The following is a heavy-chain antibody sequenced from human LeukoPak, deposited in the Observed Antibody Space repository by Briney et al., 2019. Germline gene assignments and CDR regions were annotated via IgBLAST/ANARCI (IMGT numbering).Heavy chain of an antibody. CDR3: AKDGSKWELLHGQDFDY. CDR2: IRYDGSNK. V-gene: IGHV3-30*02. Sequence: PGGSLRLSCAASGFTFSSYGMHWVRQAPGKGLEWVAFIRYDGSNKYYADSVKGRFTISRDNSKNTLYLQMNSLRAEDTAVYYCAKDGSKWELLHGQDFDYWGQGTLVTVSS. J-gene: IGHJ4*02. D-gene: IGHD1-26*01. CDR1: GFTFSSYG.